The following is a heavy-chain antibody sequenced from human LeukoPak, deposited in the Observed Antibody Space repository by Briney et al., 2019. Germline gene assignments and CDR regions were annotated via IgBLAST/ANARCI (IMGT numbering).Heavy chain of an antibody. V-gene: IGHV3-21*04. Sequence: GGSLRLSCAASGFTFSSYSMNWVRQAPGKGLEWVSSISSSSSYIYYADSVKGRFTISRDNAKNSLYLQMNSLRAEDTAVYYCARDDSFDAFDIWGQGTMVTVSS. CDR3: ARDDSFDAFDI. J-gene: IGHJ3*02. D-gene: IGHD3-3*01. CDR2: ISSSSSYI. CDR1: GFTFSSYS.